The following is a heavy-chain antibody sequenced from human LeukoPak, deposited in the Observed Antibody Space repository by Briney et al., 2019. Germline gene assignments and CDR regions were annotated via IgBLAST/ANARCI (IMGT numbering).Heavy chain of an antibody. D-gene: IGHD6-25*01. V-gene: IGHV3-53*01. Sequence: PGGSLRLSCVASGFTVNNNYMNWVRQGPGKGLEWVSVISSSGSTYYADSVTGRFTISRDSSKNTLYLQMNSLRVEDTAVYYCGRDLIGTAASWDCWGQGTLVTVSS. CDR1: GFTVNNNY. CDR2: ISSSGST. CDR3: GRDLIGTAASWDC. J-gene: IGHJ4*02.